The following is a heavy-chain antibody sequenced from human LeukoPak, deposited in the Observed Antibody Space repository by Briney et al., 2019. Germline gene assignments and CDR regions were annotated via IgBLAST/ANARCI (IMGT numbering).Heavy chain of an antibody. D-gene: IGHD2-15*01. V-gene: IGHV3-30*03. CDR2: ISYDGSDK. Sequence: GRSLRLSCAASGFTFSSYGMHWVRQAPGKGLEWVALISYDGSDKYYADSVKGRFTIARDSSENTLYLQMNSLRAEDTAVYYCARGWEWWDYWGQGTLVTVSS. CDR3: ARGWEWWDY. CDR1: GFTFSSYG. J-gene: IGHJ4*02.